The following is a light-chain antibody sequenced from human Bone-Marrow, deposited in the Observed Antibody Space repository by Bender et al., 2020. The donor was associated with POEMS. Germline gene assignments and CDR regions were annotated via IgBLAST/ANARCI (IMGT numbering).Light chain of an antibody. V-gene: IGLV3-21*04. Sequence: SYVLTQPPSVSLAPGETARIPCGGDNIGNKDVNWYQQRPGQAPVLVIHTDGDRPSGIPERYSGSNSGNTATLTISRVEAEDEADFYCQVWDSSTHHWVFGGGTRLTVL. CDR1: NIGNKD. CDR2: TDG. CDR3: QVWDSSTHHWV. J-gene: IGLJ3*02.